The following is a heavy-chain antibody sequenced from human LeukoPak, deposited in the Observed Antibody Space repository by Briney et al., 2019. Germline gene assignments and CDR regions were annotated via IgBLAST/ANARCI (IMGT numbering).Heavy chain of an antibody. CDR2: ISAYNGNT. D-gene: IGHD1-26*01. CDR1: GYTFTGYY. Sequence: ASVKVSCKAAGYTFTGYYMFWVRQAPGQGLEWMGWISAYNGNTNYAQKLQGRVTMTTDTSTSTAYMELRSLRSDDTAVYYCALSGSYAPFDYWGQGTLVTVSS. J-gene: IGHJ4*01. CDR3: ALSGSYAPFDY. V-gene: IGHV1-18*04.